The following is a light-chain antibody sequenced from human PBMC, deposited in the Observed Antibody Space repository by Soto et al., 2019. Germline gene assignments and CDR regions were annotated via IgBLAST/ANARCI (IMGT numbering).Light chain of an antibody. CDR1: SSDVGGYNY. Sequence: QSVLTQPASVSGSPGQSITISCTGTSSDVGGYNYVSWYQQHPGNAPKVMIYDVSNRPSGVSNRFSGSKSGNTASLTISGLQAEDEADYYCSSYTSSSTLVFGGGTKVTVL. J-gene: IGLJ2*01. V-gene: IGLV2-14*01. CDR3: SSYTSSSTLV. CDR2: DVS.